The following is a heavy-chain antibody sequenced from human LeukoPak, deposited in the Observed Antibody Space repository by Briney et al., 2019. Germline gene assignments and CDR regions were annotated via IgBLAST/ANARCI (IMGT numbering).Heavy chain of an antibody. CDR2: INCNSGAT. Sequence: GASVKVSCKASGYTLSDYHIHWVRQAPGQGLEWMGWINCNSGATNYAQKFQGRVTMTRDTSLTTTYMDLSRLTSDDTAVYYCARELGGGTTREDWLDPWGQGTLVTVSS. V-gene: IGHV1-2*02. CDR1: GYTLSDYH. D-gene: IGHD1-1*01. CDR3: ARELGGGTTREDWLDP. J-gene: IGHJ5*02.